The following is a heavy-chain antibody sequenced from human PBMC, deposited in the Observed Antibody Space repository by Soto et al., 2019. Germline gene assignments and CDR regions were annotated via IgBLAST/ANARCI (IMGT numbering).Heavy chain of an antibody. Sequence: VSVKVSCKASGYTFTSYGISWVRQAPGQGLEWMGWISAYNGNTNYAQKLQGRVTMTTDTSTSTAYMELRSLRSDDTAVYYCARRIAVAEFGPWFDPWGQGTLVTVSS. V-gene: IGHV1-18*01. J-gene: IGHJ5*02. D-gene: IGHD6-19*01. CDR3: ARRIAVAEFGPWFDP. CDR1: GYTFTSYG. CDR2: ISAYNGNT.